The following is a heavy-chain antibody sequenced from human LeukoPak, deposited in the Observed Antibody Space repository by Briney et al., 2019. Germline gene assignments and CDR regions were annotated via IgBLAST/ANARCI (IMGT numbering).Heavy chain of an antibody. CDR2: INHSGST. Sequence: SETLSLTCTVSGGSISSYYWSWIRQPPGKGLEWIGEINHSGSTNYNPSLKSRVTISVDTSKNQFSLKLSSVTAADTAVYYCARVSVYCSSTSCTGRFDYWGQGTLVTVSS. CDR3: ARVSVYCSSTSCTGRFDY. D-gene: IGHD2-2*01. J-gene: IGHJ4*02. CDR1: GGSISSYY. V-gene: IGHV4-34*01.